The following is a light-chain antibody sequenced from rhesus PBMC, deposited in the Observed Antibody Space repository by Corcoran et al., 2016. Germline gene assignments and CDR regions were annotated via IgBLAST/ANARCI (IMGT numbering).Light chain of an antibody. Sequence: DIQMTQSPSSLSASVGDRVTIICRASENVNNYLNWYQQKPGKAPKLLIYKASTLQSGVPSRFSGSGSGTDYTFTISSLQPEDVATYYCQHGYGAPLTFGGGTKVEIK. CDR3: QHGYGAPLT. CDR2: KAS. J-gene: IGKJ4*01. CDR1: ENVNNY. V-gene: IGKV1-74*01.